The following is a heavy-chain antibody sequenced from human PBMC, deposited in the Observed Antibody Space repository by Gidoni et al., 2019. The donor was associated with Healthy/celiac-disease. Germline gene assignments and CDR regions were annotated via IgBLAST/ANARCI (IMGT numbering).Heavy chain of an antibody. J-gene: IGHJ4*02. CDR1: GFTFSSYA. V-gene: IGHV3-23*01. Sequence: EVQLLESGGGLVQPGGSLRLSCAASGFTFSSYAMNWVRQAPGKGLEWVSAFSGIGGSTYYADSVKGRFTISRDNSKNTLYLQMNNLRAEDTAVYYCAKNQTSYSPTDFDYWGQGTLVTVSS. CDR3: AKNQTSYSPTDFDY. CDR2: FSGIGGST. D-gene: IGHD4-4*01.